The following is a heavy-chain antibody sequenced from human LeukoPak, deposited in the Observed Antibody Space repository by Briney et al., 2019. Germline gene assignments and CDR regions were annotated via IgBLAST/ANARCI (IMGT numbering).Heavy chain of an antibody. D-gene: IGHD6-13*01. V-gene: IGHV3-23*01. Sequence: GGSLRLSCAASGFTFSSYAMSWVRQAPGKGLEWVSAISGSGGSTYYADSVKGRFTISRDNAKNSLYLQMNSLRAEDTAVYYCARVGLAATDDYWGQGTLVTVSS. CDR3: ARVGLAATDDY. J-gene: IGHJ4*02. CDR1: GFTFSSYA. CDR2: ISGSGGST.